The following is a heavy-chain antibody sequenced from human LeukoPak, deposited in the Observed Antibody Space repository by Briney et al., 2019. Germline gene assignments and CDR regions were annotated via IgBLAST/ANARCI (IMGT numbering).Heavy chain of an antibody. V-gene: IGHV4-34*01. D-gene: IGHD1-7*01. CDR3: AGITGTTVDY. J-gene: IGHJ4*02. CDR1: GGSFRGYY. Sequence: SETLSLTCAVYGGSFRGYYWSWIRQPPGKGLEWIGEINHSGSTNYNPSLKSRVTISVDTSKNQFSLKLSSVTAADTAVYYCAGITGTTVDYWGQGTLVTVSS. CDR2: INHSGST.